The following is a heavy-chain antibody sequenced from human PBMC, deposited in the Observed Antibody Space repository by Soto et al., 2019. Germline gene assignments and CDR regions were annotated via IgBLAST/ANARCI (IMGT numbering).Heavy chain of an antibody. V-gene: IGHV4-31*03. D-gene: IGHD6-13*01. Sequence: SETLSLTCTVSGDSISSGGYYWSWIRQHPGKGLECIGYIYYSGSTYYNPSLKSRITISVDTSKNQFFLRLNSVTAADTAVYYCARAQSRSWLWFDPWGEGTLVTVCS. J-gene: IGHJ5*02. CDR2: IYYSGST. CDR3: ARAQSRSWLWFDP. CDR1: GDSISSGGYY.